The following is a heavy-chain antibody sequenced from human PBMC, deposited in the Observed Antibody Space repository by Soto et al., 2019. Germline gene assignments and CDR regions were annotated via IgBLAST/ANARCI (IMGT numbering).Heavy chain of an antibody. Sequence: ASVKVSCKASGYTFTSYGISWVRQAPGQGLEWMGWISAYNGNTNYAQKLQGRVTMTTDTSTSTAYMELRSLRSDDTAVYYCARSYGDYEIYYGMDVWGQGTTVTVSS. CDR2: ISAYNGNT. D-gene: IGHD4-17*01. CDR3: ARSYGDYEIYYGMDV. V-gene: IGHV1-18*01. J-gene: IGHJ6*02. CDR1: GYTFTSYG.